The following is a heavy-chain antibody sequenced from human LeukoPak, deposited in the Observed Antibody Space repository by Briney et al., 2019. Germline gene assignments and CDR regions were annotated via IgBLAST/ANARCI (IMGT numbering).Heavy chain of an antibody. CDR3: ARLYYYDSSGSPRHMDV. Sequence: GGSLRLSCAASGFTFSSYAMHWVRQAPGKGLEWVAVISYDGSNKYYADSVKGRFTISRDNSKNTLYLQMNSLRAEDTAVYYCARLYYYDSSGSPRHMDVWGQGTTVTVSS. D-gene: IGHD3-22*01. CDR1: GFTFSSYA. V-gene: IGHV3-30-3*01. J-gene: IGHJ6*02. CDR2: ISYDGSNK.